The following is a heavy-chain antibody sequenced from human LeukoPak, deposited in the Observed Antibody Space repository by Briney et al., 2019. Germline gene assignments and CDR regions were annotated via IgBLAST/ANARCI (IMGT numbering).Heavy chain of an antibody. Sequence: SQTLSLTCTVSGGSISSGGYYWSWIRQHPGKGLEWIGYIHYSGSTYYNPSLKSRVTISVDTSKNQFSLKLTSVTAADTAVYYCARTVLLWFGELLGGWFDPWGEGTLVTVSS. CDR3: ARTVLLWFGELLGGWFDP. D-gene: IGHD3-10*01. CDR2: IHYSGST. CDR1: GGSISSGGYY. V-gene: IGHV4-31*03. J-gene: IGHJ5*02.